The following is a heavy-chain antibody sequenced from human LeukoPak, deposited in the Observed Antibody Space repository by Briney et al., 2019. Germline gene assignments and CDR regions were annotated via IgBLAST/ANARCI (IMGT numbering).Heavy chain of an antibody. CDR3: TKDLGTRNGDFYFDY. CDR2: ISWNSGNI. J-gene: IGHJ4*02. V-gene: IGHV3-9*01. Sequence: GGSLRLSCAASGFRFDDYAVHWVRHATGRGLEWISGISWNSGNIGYADSVKGRFTISRDNAKNSLYLQMNSLRAEDTALYYCTKDLGTRNGDFYFDYWGQGTQVTVSS. CDR1: GFRFDDYA. D-gene: IGHD4-17*01.